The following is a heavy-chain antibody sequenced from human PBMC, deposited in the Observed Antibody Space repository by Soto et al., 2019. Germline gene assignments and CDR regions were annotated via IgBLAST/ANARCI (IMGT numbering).Heavy chain of an antibody. Sequence: QVQLQESGPGLVKPSQTLSLTCTVSGGSISSGNYYWSWIRQHPGTGLEWIGYIYYSGTTYYNPYLKSRVAISVDTSKNQFSLKLSSVTAAATAVYYCARYSGDYQNWFDPWGQGTLVTVSS. CDR3: ARYSGDYQNWFDP. CDR1: GGSISSGNYY. V-gene: IGHV4-31*03. J-gene: IGHJ5*02. CDR2: IYYSGTT. D-gene: IGHD4-17*01.